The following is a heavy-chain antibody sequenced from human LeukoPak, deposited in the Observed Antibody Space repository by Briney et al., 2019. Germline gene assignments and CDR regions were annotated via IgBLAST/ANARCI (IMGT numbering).Heavy chain of an antibody. V-gene: IGHV1-8*01. J-gene: IGHJ4*02. Sequence: GASVKVSCKASGYTFTSYDINWVRQATGQGLEWMGWMNPNSANTGYAQKFQGRVTMTRNTSISTAYMELRSLRSEDTAVYYCARTIFGVVIEDYWGLGTLVTVSS. CDR1: GYTFTSYD. D-gene: IGHD3-3*01. CDR3: ARTIFGVVIEDY. CDR2: MNPNSANT.